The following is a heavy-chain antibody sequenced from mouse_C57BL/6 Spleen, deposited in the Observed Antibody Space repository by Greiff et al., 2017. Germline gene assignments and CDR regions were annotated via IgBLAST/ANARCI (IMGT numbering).Heavy chain of an antibody. CDR1: GFSLTSYG. D-gene: IGHD1-1*01. Sequence: QVLLQQSGPGLVQPSQSLSITCTVSGFSLTSYGVYWVRQSPGKGLEWLGVIWRGGSTDYNAAFMSRLIITKNNSKSQVFFKMNSLQADDTAIYYCAKRSDYYEWCFDVWGTGTTVTVSS. CDR3: AKRSDYYEWCFDV. V-gene: IGHV2-5*01. J-gene: IGHJ1*03. CDR2: IWRGGST.